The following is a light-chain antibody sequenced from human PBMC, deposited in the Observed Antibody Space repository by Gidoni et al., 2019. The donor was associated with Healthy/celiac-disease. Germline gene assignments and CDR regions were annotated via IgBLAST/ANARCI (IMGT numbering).Light chain of an antibody. V-gene: IGKV3-20*01. CDR2: GAS. CDR1: QSVSSSY. CDR3: QQYGSSPPYT. J-gene: IGKJ2*01. Sequence: ELVLTQSPGTLSLSPGERATLSCRASQSVSSSYLAWYQQKPGQAPRLLIYGASSRATGIPDRFSGRGSGTDFTLTISRLEPEDFAVYYCQQYGSSPPYTFGQGTKLEIK.